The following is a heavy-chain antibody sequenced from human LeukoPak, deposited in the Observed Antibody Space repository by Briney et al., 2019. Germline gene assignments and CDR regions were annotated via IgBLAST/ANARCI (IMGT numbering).Heavy chain of an antibody. CDR2: LLGSGGST. CDR3: AKSSYSSSWYWGSFDY. J-gene: IGHJ4*02. CDR1: GLTFNSYA. Sequence: PGGSLRLSCAASGLTFNSYAISWGRQAPGKGLGWVSALLGSGGSTYYADSVKGRFTISRDNSKNTLYLQMNSLRAEDTAVYYCAKSSYSSSWYWGSFDYWGLGTLVTVSS. D-gene: IGHD6-13*01. V-gene: IGHV3-23*01.